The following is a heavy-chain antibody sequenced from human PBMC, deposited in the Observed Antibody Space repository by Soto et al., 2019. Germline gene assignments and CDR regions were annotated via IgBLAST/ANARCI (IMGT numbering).Heavy chain of an antibody. CDR1: GGSISSGDYY. Sequence: SETLSLTCTVSGGSISSGDYYWSWIRQPPGKGLEWIGYIYYSGSTYYNPSLKSRVTISVDTSKNQFSLKLSAVTAADTAVYYCARGRVEVVVFDYWGQRTLVTSPQ. V-gene: IGHV4-30-4*01. CDR3: ARGRVEVVVFDY. CDR2: IYYSGST. D-gene: IGHD3-22*01. J-gene: IGHJ4*02.